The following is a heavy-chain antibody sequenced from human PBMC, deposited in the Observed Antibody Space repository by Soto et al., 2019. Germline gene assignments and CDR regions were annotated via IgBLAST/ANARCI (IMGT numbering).Heavy chain of an antibody. CDR3: APLTVSLSGPYGIHV. D-gene: IGHD2-15*01. CDR2: MLYSGLT. Sequence: QLHLQESGPGLVKTSETLSLTCSVSGYSVSSSDYYWAWIRQPPGKGLEWIGSMLYSGLTYYNPSLKSRVTLSVDTSKNQFSVRLNSVTASDTAVYYCAPLTVSLSGPYGIHVWGQRTTVTVSS. J-gene: IGHJ6*02. CDR1: GYSVSSSDYY. V-gene: IGHV4-39*01.